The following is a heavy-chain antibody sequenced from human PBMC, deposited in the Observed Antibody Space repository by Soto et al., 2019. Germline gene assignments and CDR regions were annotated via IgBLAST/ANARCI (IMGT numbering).Heavy chain of an antibody. CDR1: GFTFSSYA. Sequence: EVQLLESGGGLVQPGGSLRLSCAASGFTFSSYAMSWFRQAPGKGLEWVSAISGSGGSTYYADSVKGLFTISRDNSMNTRYLQMNSLRAEDTAVYYCANTPGIACSGGSCSDYFDYWGQGSMVTVSS. D-gene: IGHD2-15*01. CDR2: ISGSGGST. CDR3: ANTPGIACSGGSCSDYFDY. V-gene: IGHV3-23*01. J-gene: IGHJ4*02.